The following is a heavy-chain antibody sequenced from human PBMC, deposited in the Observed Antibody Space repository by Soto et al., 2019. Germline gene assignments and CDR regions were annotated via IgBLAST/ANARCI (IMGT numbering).Heavy chain of an antibody. Sequence: LSLTCTVSGGSISSGGYYWSWIRQHPGKGLEWIGYIYYSGSTYYNPSLKSQVTISVDTSKNQFSLKLSSVTAADTAVYYCAREVAAGLLNYFDYWGQGTLVTVSS. J-gene: IGHJ4*02. V-gene: IGHV4-31*01. CDR2: IYYSGST. D-gene: IGHD2-15*01. CDR3: AREVAAGLLNYFDY. CDR1: GGSISSGGYY.